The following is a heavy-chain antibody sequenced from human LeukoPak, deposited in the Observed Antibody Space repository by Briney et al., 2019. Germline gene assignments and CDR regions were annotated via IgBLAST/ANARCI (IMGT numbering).Heavy chain of an antibody. J-gene: IGHJ4*02. Sequence: SETLSLTCTVSGGSISNYYWNWIRQPPGKGLEWVGHISYSGGTKYNPSLQSRVTISIDTSKNQFSLNLSSVTAADTAVYYCTIGSGWYQVWGQGTLVTVTS. V-gene: IGHV4-59*01. D-gene: IGHD6-19*01. CDR1: GGSISNYY. CDR2: ISYSGGT. CDR3: TIGSGWYQV.